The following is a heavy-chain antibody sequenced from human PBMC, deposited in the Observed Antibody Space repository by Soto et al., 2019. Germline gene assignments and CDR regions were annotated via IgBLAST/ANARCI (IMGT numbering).Heavy chain of an antibody. V-gene: IGHV3-74*01. CDR1: GFTFTNYW. D-gene: IGHD1-1*01. CDR3: ARDLPTGTPPPYFDY. CDR2: IHRDETSA. J-gene: IGHJ4*02. Sequence: EVQLVESGGGLVQPGGSLRLSCAASGFTFTNYWMHWVRQTPGKGLVWVSRIHRDETSADYADSVKGRFTISRDNAKNTLFLQMNSLRAEDTAVYYCARDLPTGTPPPYFDYWGQGTLVTVSS.